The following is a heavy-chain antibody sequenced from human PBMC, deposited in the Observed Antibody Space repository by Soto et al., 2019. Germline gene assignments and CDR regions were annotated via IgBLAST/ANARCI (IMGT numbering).Heavy chain of an antibody. CDR3: ARARYYHDSSGYYLDY. Sequence: PTEPLSLTCTVSGGYIRSGGYYWSWNRQHPGKGLERIGYIYYSGSTNYNPSLKSRVTISVDTSKNQFSLKLSSVTAADTAVYYCARARYYHDSSGYYLDYWGQGTLVTVSS. J-gene: IGHJ4*02. CDR2: IYYSGST. D-gene: IGHD3-22*01. V-gene: IGHV4-61*08. CDR1: GGYIRSGGYY.